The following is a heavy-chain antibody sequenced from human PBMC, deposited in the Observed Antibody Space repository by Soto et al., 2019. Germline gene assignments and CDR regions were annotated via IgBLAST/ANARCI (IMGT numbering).Heavy chain of an antibody. D-gene: IGHD6-13*01. J-gene: IGHJ4*02. CDR3: ARIIAAAGPAFDY. CDR2: IYPGDSDT. CDR1: GYSFTSYW. V-gene: IGHV5-51*01. Sequence: GESLKISCKGSGYSFTSYWIGWVRQMPGKGLEWMGIIYPGDSDTRYSPSFQGQVTISADKSISTAYLPWSSLKASDTAMYYCARIIAAAGPAFDYWGQGTLVTVSS.